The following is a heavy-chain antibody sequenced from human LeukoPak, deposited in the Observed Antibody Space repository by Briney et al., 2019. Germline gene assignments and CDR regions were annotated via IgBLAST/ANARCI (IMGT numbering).Heavy chain of an antibody. Sequence: GGSLRLSCAASGFTFSSYGMHWVRQAPGKGLEWVAFIRYDGSNKYCADSVKGRFTISRDDSKNTLYLQMNSLRAEDTAVYYCAKERLAVAGYFDYWGQGTLVTVSS. D-gene: IGHD6-19*01. V-gene: IGHV3-30*02. CDR2: IRYDGSNK. CDR3: AKERLAVAGYFDY. J-gene: IGHJ4*02. CDR1: GFTFSSYG.